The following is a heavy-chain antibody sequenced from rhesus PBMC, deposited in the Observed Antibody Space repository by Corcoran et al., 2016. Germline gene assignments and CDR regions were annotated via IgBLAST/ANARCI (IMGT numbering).Heavy chain of an antibody. J-gene: IGHJ4*01. D-gene: IGHD5-12*01. Sequence: QVQLQESGPGLVKPSETLSLTCAVSGGSISSGYYYWSWIRQPPGKGLEWIGYITYSGSPSYNPSLKSRVTISRDPSKNQFSLKLSSVTAADTAVYYCARDRDTATVIDYWGQGVLVTVSS. CDR2: ITYSGSP. CDR3: ARDRDTATVIDY. V-gene: IGHV4-122*02. CDR1: GGSISSGYYY.